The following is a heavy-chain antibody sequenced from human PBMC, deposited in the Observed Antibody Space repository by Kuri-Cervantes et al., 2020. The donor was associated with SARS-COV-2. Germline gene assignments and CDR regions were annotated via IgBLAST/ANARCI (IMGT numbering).Heavy chain of an antibody. CDR2: ISYSGNT. CDR1: GGSINNYY. V-gene: IGHV4-59*01. CDR3: ARDTLSSDSWSGYYRPPGRWFDP. J-gene: IGHJ5*02. Sequence: SETLSLTCTVSGGSINNYYWSWTRQPPGKGLEWIGYISYSGNTNYNPSLKSRVTISIDTAKNRFSLKLRSVTAADTAVYYCARDTLSSDSWSGYYRPPGRWFDPWGQGTLVTVSS. D-gene: IGHD3-3*01.